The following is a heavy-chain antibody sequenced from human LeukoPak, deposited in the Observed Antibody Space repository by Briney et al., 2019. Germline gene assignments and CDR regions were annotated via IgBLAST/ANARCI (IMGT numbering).Heavy chain of an antibody. D-gene: IGHD6-13*01. J-gene: IGHJ4*02. CDR2: IYYDGSNK. CDR1: GFTFNNYG. V-gene: IGHV3-33*01. CDR3: ARDGSPEAGKDLDY. Sequence: GGSLRLSCAASGFTFNNYGMNWVRQAPGKGLKWVAVIYYDGSNKYYADSVKGRFTISRDNSKNTLYLQMNSLRAEDTAVYYCARDGSPEAGKDLDYWGQGILVTVSS.